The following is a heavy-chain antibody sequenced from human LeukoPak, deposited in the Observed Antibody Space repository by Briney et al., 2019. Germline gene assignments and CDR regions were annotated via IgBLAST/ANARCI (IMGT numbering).Heavy chain of an antibody. V-gene: IGHV3-23*01. CDR3: AKDFWSGYHSGYFDY. Sequence: GGSLRLSCAASGFTFSSYGMGWVRQAPGKGLEWVSSISGGSTFYADSVKGRFTISRDNSKNTLYLQMNSLRAEDTAVYYCAKDFWSGYHSGYFDYWGQGTLVTVSS. J-gene: IGHJ4*02. CDR1: GFTFSSYG. CDR2: ISGGST. D-gene: IGHD3-3*01.